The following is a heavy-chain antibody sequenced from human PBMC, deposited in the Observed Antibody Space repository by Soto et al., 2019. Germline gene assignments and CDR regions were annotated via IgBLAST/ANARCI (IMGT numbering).Heavy chain of an antibody. Sequence: QVQLQESGPGLVKPSQTLSLTCTVSGGSISSGGYYWSWIRQHPGKGLEWIGYIYYSGSTYYNPSLKRRVNISVDTSKNQFSLKLSSVTAADTAVYYCARSYGDYYYNGMDVWGQGTTVTVSS. CDR1: GGSISSGGYY. V-gene: IGHV4-31*03. D-gene: IGHD4-17*01. CDR2: IYYSGST. CDR3: ARSYGDYYYNGMDV. J-gene: IGHJ6*02.